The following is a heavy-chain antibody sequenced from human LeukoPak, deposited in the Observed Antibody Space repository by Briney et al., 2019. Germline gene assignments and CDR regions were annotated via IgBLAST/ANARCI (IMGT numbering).Heavy chain of an antibody. CDR3: AKPHFDD. CDR2: IRYDGSNK. Sequence: GGSLRLSCAASGFTFSSYRMNWVRQAPGKGLEWVAFIRYDGSNKYYADSVKGRFTISRDNSKNTLYLQMNSLRAGDTAVYYCAKPHFDDWGQGTLVTVSS. CDR1: GFTFSSYR. V-gene: IGHV3-30*02. J-gene: IGHJ4*02.